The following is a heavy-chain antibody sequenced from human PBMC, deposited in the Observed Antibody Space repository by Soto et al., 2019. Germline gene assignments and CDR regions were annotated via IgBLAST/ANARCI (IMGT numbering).Heavy chain of an antibody. D-gene: IGHD2-2*01. CDR1: GGTFSSYA. CDR3: ARDADCSSTSCYPHYYYGMDV. J-gene: IGHJ6*02. V-gene: IGHV1-69*01. Sequence: QVQLVQSGAEVKKPGSSVKVSCKASGGTFSSYAISWVRQAPGQGLEWMGGIIPIFGTANYAQKFQGRVKITADESTSTAYMELSSLRSEDTAVYYCARDADCSSTSCYPHYYYGMDVWGQGTTVTVSS. CDR2: IIPIFGTA.